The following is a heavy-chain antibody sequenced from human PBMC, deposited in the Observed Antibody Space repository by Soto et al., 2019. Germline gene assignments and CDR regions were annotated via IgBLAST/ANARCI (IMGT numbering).Heavy chain of an antibody. D-gene: IGHD3-22*01. J-gene: IGHJ4*02. Sequence: SETLSLTCTVSGASISHYYWSWIRQSPGKGLEWIGYLYNTGSTIYNPSLKSRVTISVDTSKNQFSLKLSSVTAADTAVYYCASTYYNASSGPFDYWGQGTLVTVS. CDR1: GASISHYY. CDR2: LYNTGST. V-gene: IGHV4-59*12. CDR3: ASTYYNASSGPFDY.